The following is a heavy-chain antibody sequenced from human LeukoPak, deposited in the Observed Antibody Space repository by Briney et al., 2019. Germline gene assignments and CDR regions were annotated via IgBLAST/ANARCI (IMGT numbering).Heavy chain of an antibody. J-gene: IGHJ4*02. V-gene: IGHV1-8*01. CDR1: GYTFTSYD. D-gene: IGHD3-3*01. CDR2: MNPNSGNT. Sequence: ASVKVSCKASGYTFTSYDIYWVRQATGQGLEWMGWMNPNSGNTGYAQKFQGRVTMTRDTSIGTAYMELNSLRSDDTAVYYCAKEIFGVINPRDHWGQGTLVTVSS. CDR3: AKEIFGVINPRDH.